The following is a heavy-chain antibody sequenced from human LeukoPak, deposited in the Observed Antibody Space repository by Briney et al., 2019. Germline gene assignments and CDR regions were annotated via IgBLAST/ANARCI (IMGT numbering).Heavy chain of an antibody. CDR3: ARALPGMATITGPFDY. CDR2: INWNGGST. D-gene: IGHD5-24*01. CDR1: GFTFDDYG. J-gene: IGHJ4*02. V-gene: IGHV3-20*04. Sequence: GGSLRLSCAASGFTFDDYGMSWVRQAPGKGLEWVSGINWNGGSTGYADSVKGRFTISRDNAKNSLYLQMNSLRAEDTALYYCARALPGMATITGPFDYWGQGILVTVSS.